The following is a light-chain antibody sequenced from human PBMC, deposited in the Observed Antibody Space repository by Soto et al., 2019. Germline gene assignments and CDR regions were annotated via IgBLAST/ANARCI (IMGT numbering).Light chain of an antibody. J-gene: IGLJ3*02. V-gene: IGLV4-60*03. CDR2: LEGSGSY. CDR3: ETWDSNTRV. Sequence: QAVVTQSSSASASLGSSVKFTCTLSSGHSSYVIAWHQQQPGKAPRYLMKLEGSGSYNKGSGVPDRFSGSSSGADRFLTISNLQSEDEADYYCETWDSNTRVFGGGTKLTVL. CDR1: SGHSSYV.